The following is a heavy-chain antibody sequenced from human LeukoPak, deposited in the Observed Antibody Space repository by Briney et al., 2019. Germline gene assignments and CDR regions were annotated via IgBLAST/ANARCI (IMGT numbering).Heavy chain of an antibody. CDR3: ARDYDFWSGYYDY. D-gene: IGHD3-3*01. V-gene: IGHV4-34*01. CDR1: GGSFSGYY. Sequence: SETLSLTCAVYGGSFSGYYWSWIRQPPGKGLEWIGEINHSGSANYNPSLKSRVTISVDTSKNQFSLKLSSVTAADTAVYYCARDYDFWSGYYDYWGQGTLVTVSS. J-gene: IGHJ4*02. CDR2: INHSGSA.